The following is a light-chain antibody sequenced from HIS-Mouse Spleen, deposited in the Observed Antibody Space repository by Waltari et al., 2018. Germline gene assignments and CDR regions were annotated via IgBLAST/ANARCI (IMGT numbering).Light chain of an antibody. CDR3: SSYTSSSTYV. CDR2: EVS. CDR1: SSDVGGYNY. V-gene: IGLV2-14*01. J-gene: IGLJ1*01. Sequence: QSALTQPASVSGSPGPSITIPCPGTSSDVGGYNYVSWYQQHPGKAPKLMIYEVSNRPSGVSNRFSGSKSGNTASLTISGLQAEDEADYYCSSYTSSSTYVFGTGTKVTVL.